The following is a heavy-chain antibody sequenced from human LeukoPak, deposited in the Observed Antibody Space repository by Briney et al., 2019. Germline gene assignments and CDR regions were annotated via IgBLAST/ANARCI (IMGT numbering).Heavy chain of an antibody. CDR2: IYYSGST. J-gene: IGHJ4*02. Sequence: PSETLSLTCTVSGGSISSSSYYWGWIRQPPGTGLEWIGSIYYSGSTYYNPSLKSRVTISVDTSKNQFSLKLSSVTAADTAVYYCASPYCSSTSCPFDYWGQGTLVTVSS. V-gene: IGHV4-39*01. CDR3: ASPYCSSTSCPFDY. D-gene: IGHD2-2*01. CDR1: GGSISSSSYY.